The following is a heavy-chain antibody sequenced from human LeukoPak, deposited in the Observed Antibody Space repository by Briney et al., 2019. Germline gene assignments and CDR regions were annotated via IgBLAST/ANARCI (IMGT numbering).Heavy chain of an antibody. D-gene: IGHD2-15*01. V-gene: IGHV4-31*03. CDR3: ARDLRMGIDY. Sequence: PSQTPSLTCTVSGGSISSGGYYWTWIRQHPGKGLEWIGYIYYSGSTYFNPSLKSRVTMSIDTSKNQFSLKLSSVSAADTAVYYCARDLRMGIDYWGQGALVTVSS. J-gene: IGHJ4*02. CDR1: GGSISSGGYY. CDR2: IYYSGST.